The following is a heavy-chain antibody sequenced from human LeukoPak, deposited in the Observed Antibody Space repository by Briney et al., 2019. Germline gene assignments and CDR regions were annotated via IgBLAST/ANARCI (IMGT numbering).Heavy chain of an antibody. D-gene: IGHD1-1*01. V-gene: IGHV1-18*01. CDR3: ARNGTNAFDI. CDR1: AYTFTSYG. Sequence: GASVKVSCKASAYTFTSYGISWVRQAPRQGLEWMGWISAYNGNTKYAQNLQGRVTMTTDTSTSTAYMELRSLRSDDTAVYYCARNGTNAFDIWGQGTMVTVSS. CDR2: ISAYNGNT. J-gene: IGHJ3*02.